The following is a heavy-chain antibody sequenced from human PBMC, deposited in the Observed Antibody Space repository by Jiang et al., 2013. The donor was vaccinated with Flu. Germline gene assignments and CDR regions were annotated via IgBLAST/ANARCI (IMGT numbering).Heavy chain of an antibody. CDR2: INPNSGGT. CDR3: AREMVVTAIFYYYYGMDV. J-gene: IGHJ6*02. CDR1: GYTFTGYY. D-gene: IGHD2-21*02. V-gene: IGHV1-2*02. Sequence: SVKVSCKASGYTFTGYYMHWVRQAPGQGLEWMGWINPNSGGTNYAQKFQGRVTMTRDTSISTAYMELSRLRPDDTAVYYCAREMVVTAIFYYYYGMDVWGQGTTVTVSS.